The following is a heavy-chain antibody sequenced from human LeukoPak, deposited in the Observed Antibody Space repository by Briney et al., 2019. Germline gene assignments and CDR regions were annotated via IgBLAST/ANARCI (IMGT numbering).Heavy chain of an antibody. CDR2: ISYDGSNK. D-gene: IGHD3-22*01. J-gene: IGHJ4*01. V-gene: IGHV3-30-3*01. CDR3: AKGSGYYPEGSDY. Sequence: QPGRSLRLSCAASGFTFSSYAMPWVRQAPGKGLEWVAVISYDGSNKYYADSVKGRFTISRDNSKNTLYLQMNSLRAEDTAVYYCAKGSGYYPEGSDYWGQGTLVTVSS. CDR1: GFTFSSYA.